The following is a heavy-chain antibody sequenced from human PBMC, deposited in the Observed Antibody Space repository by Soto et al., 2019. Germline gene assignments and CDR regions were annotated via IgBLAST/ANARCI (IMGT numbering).Heavy chain of an antibody. Sequence: QVHLVESGGGVVQPGRSLRLSCAPSGFTFSTYAMHWVRQAPGKGLEWVATISDDGTNKYYADSVKGRFTISRDNSKDTLYLQMNSLRAEDTAVYYCPREGHGDWFDPWGQGTLVTVSS. J-gene: IGHJ5*02. CDR1: GFTFSTYA. V-gene: IGHV3-30-3*01. CDR2: ISDDGTNK. D-gene: IGHD3-10*01. CDR3: PREGHGDWFDP.